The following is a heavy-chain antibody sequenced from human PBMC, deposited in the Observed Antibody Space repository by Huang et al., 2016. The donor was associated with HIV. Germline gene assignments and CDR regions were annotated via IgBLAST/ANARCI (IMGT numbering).Heavy chain of an antibody. V-gene: IGHV4-39*01. J-gene: IGHJ1*01. CDR1: GGSISSNSYY. Sequence: QMYLQESGPGLVKPSETLSLTCTVSGGSISSNSYYWAWVRQAPRKSLEWIGSMYYNGDTHYNPSVKARLTISADRVKKKFFLKWKSGTAADTGLYFGVRTGVAVADDPEYFQSWCQGARVTVSS. CDR2: MYYNGDT. D-gene: IGHD6-19*01. CDR3: VRTGVAVADDPEYFQS.